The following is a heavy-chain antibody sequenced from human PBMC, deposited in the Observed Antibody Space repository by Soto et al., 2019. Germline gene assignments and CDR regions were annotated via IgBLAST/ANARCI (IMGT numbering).Heavy chain of an antibody. J-gene: IGHJ5*02. CDR3: AGSTSWFDP. D-gene: IGHD6-13*01. Sequence: SETLSLTCTVSGVSISSYYWGWIRQPPGKGLEWIGSIYYSGSTYYNPSLKSRVTISVDTSKNQFSLKLSSVTAADTAVYYCAGSTSWFDPWGQGTLVTVSS. CDR1: GVSISSYY. CDR2: IYYSGST. V-gene: IGHV4-39*01.